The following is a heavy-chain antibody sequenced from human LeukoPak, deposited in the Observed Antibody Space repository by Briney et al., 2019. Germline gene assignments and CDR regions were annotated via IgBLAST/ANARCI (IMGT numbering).Heavy chain of an antibody. CDR1: GFTFSSYA. CDR3: AKDLAVRGVRGGGYYFDY. J-gene: IGHJ4*02. D-gene: IGHD3-10*01. CDR2: ISGSGGST. Sequence: AGGSLRLSCAASGFTFSSYAMSWVRQAPGKGLEWVSAISGSGGSTYYADSVKGRFTISRDNSKSTLYLQMNSLRAEDTAVYYCAKDLAVRGVRGGGYYFDYWGQGTLVTVSS. V-gene: IGHV3-23*01.